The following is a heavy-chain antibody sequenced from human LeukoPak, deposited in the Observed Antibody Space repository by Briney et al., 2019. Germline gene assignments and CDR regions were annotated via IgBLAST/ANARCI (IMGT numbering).Heavy chain of an antibody. D-gene: IGHD4-23*01. CDR3: ARYNPPPYGGNPGSLGEDAFDI. V-gene: IGHV1-8*01. CDR2: MNPNSGNT. Sequence: ASVKVSCKASGYTFTSYDINWVRQATGQGLEWMGWMNPNSGNTGYAQKFQGRVTMTRNTSISTAYMELTSLRSEDTAVYYCARYNPPPYGGNPGSLGEDAFDIWGQGTMVTVSS. CDR1: GYTFTSYD. J-gene: IGHJ3*02.